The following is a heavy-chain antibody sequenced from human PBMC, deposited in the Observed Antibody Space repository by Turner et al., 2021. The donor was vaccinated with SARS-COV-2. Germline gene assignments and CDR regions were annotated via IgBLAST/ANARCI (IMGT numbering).Heavy chain of an antibody. Sequence: EVQLVESGGGLVQPGGSLRLSCAASGFTFSSYWMSWVRQAPGKGLEWVANIKQDGSEKYYVDSVKGRFTISRDNAKNSLYLQMNSLRAEDTAVYYCARTTYNWNGVLFDYWGQGTLVTVSS. V-gene: IGHV3-7*01. J-gene: IGHJ4*02. CDR3: ARTTYNWNGVLFDY. CDR1: GFTFSSYW. D-gene: IGHD1-20*01. CDR2: IKQDGSEK.